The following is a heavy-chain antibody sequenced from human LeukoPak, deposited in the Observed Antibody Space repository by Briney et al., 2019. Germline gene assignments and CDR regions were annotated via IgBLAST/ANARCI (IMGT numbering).Heavy chain of an antibody. Sequence: ASVKVSCKASGYTFTSYGISWVRQAPGQGLEWMGWISAYNGNTNYAQKLQGRVTMTTDTSTSTAYMELRSLRSDDTAVYYCARDLLEYCSSTSCSFFDYWGQGTLVTVSS. CDR2: ISAYNGNT. V-gene: IGHV1-18*01. D-gene: IGHD2-2*01. CDR1: GYTFTSYG. J-gene: IGHJ4*02. CDR3: ARDLLEYCSSTSCSFFDY.